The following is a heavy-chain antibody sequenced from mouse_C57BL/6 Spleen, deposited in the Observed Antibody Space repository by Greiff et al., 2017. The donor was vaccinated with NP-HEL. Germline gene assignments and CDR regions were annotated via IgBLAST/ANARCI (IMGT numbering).Heavy chain of an antibody. CDR2: ILPGSGST. CDR3: ARSGLLRWWYFDV. J-gene: IGHJ1*03. Sequence: QVQLQQSGAELMKPGASVKLSCKATGYTFTGYWIEWVKQRPGHGLEWIGEILPGSGSTNSNEKFKGQATFTADTSSYTAYLQLSSLTPEASSICYCARSGLLRWWYFDVWGTGTTVTVSS. D-gene: IGHD1-1*01. CDR1: GYTFTGYW. V-gene: IGHV1-9*01.